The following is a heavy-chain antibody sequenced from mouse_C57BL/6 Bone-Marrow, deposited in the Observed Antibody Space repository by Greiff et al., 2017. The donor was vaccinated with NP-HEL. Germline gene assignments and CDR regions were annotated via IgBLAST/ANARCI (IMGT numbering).Heavy chain of an antibody. CDR1: GYAFTNYL. V-gene: IGHV1-54*01. D-gene: IGHD1-1*01. CDR3: ARRYYGSDY. Sequence: QVQLKQSGAELVRPGTSVKVSCKASGYAFTNYLIEWVKQRPGQGLEWIGVINPGSGGTNYNEKFKGKATLTADKSSSTAYMQLSSLTSEDSAVYFCARRYYGSDYWGQGTTLTVSS. J-gene: IGHJ2*01. CDR2: INPGSGGT.